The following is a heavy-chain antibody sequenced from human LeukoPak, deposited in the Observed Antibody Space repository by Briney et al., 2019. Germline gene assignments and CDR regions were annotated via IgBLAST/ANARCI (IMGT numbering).Heavy chain of an antibody. D-gene: IGHD2-15*01. V-gene: IGHV1-24*01. J-gene: IGHJ4*02. CDR2: FDPEDGET. CDR3: ARGSSGFVVAVRY. Sequence: ALVKVSCKVSGYTLTELSMHWVRQAPGKGLEWMGGFDPEDGETIYAQKFQGRVTMPEDTSTDTAYMELSSLRSEDTAVYYCARGSSGFVVAVRYWGQGTLVTVSS. CDR1: GYTLTELS.